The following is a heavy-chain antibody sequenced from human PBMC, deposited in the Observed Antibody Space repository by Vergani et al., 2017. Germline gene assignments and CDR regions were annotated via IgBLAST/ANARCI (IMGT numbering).Heavy chain of an antibody. J-gene: IGHJ3*02. CDR1: GASITSGSFY. CDR3: ASSAGGGDAFDI. CDR2: IHASGTK. Sequence: QVHLNEAGPGLVKPSQTLCLTCTVSGASITSGSFYWSWIRQPAAKGLEWIGRIHASGTKNYNPSLRSRVTLSVDTSKNQLSLKMISMTAADTAVYYCASSAGGGDAFDIWGQGTMVTVSS. V-gene: IGHV4-61*02. D-gene: IGHD2-15*01.